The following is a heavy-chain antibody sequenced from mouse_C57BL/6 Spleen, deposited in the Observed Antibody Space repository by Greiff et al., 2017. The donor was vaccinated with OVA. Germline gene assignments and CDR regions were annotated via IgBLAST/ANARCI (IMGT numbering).Heavy chain of an antibody. Sequence: LKESGPGILQPSQTLSLSCSFSGFSLTTFGMGVGWLRPPSGLGLEWLAYIWWGDDKYYNQALKSRLTISKDTSKNHVFLKIANVDTADTATYYCARIESNYFDYWGQGTTLTVSS. CDR2: IWWGDDK. CDR1: GFSLTTFGMG. D-gene: IGHD1-3*01. J-gene: IGHJ2*01. CDR3: ARIESNYFDY. V-gene: IGHV8-8*01.